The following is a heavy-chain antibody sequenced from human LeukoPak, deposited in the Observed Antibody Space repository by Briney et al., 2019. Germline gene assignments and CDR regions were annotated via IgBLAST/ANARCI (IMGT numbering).Heavy chain of an antibody. V-gene: IGHV4-4*07. Sequence: SETLSLTCTVSGGSISSYYWSWIRQPAGKGLEWIGRIYTNGSTNYNPSLKSRVTMSVDTPKNQFSLKLSSVTAADTAVYYCARTTPRLKGFDPWDQGTLVTVSS. CDR1: GGSISSYY. CDR3: ARTTPRLKGFDP. CDR2: IYTNGST. D-gene: IGHD1-14*01. J-gene: IGHJ5*02.